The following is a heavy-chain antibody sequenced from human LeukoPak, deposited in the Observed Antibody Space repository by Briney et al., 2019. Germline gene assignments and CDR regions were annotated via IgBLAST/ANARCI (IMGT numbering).Heavy chain of an antibody. V-gene: IGHV3-48*04. CDR2: IGISSGNT. CDR3: ATDGAGSDA. CDR1: GFTFIEYS. J-gene: IGHJ5*02. Sequence: GGSLRLSCAASGFTFIEYSMNWVRQALGKGLEWISYIGISSGNTKYADSVKGRFAISTDNAKKSLYLEMNNLRAEDTDVYYCATDGAGSDAWGQGTLVTVSS.